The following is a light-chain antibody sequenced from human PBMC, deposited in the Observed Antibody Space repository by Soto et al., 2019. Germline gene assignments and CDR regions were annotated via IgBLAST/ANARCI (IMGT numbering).Light chain of an antibody. J-gene: IGKJ1*01. CDR1: QSISIY. CDR3: QQSYSTLSWT. CDR2: AAS. V-gene: IGKV1-39*01. Sequence: DIQMTQSPSSLSASVGDRVTITCRASQSISIYLNWYQQKPGEAPKLLIYAASSLQSGVPSRFSGSGSGTDFTLTITSLQPEDFATYYCQQSYSTLSWTFGQGTKVEIK.